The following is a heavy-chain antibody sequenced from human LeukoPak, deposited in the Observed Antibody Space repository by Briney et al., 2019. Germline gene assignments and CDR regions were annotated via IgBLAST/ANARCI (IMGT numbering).Heavy chain of an antibody. CDR3: ARDEVVSY. Sequence: GGSLRLSCAASGFTFSGYSMNWVRQAPGKGLEWVSYISSSSSTIYYADSVKGRFTISRDNAKNSLYLQMNSLRAEDTAVYYCARDEVVSYWGQGTLVTVSS. V-gene: IGHV3-48*04. J-gene: IGHJ4*02. CDR1: GFTFSGYS. D-gene: IGHD4-23*01. CDR2: ISSSSSTI.